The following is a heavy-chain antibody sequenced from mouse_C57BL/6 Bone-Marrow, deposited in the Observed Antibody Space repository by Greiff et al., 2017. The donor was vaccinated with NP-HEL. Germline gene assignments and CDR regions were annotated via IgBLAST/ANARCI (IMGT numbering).Heavy chain of an antibody. D-gene: IGHD1-1*01. CDR3: AISYYGSSYGIWFAY. CDR2: IYPRSGNP. V-gene: IGHV1-81*01. J-gene: IGHJ3*01. CDR1: GYTFTSYG. Sequence: QVQLQQSGAELARPGASVKPSCKASGYTFTSYGISWVKQRTGQGLEWIGEIYPRSGNPYYNEKFKGKATLTADKSSSTAYMELRSLTSEDSAVYFCAISYYGSSYGIWFAYWGQGTLVTVSA.